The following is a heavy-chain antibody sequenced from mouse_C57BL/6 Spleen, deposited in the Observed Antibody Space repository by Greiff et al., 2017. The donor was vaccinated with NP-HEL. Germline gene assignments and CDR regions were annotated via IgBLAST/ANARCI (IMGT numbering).Heavy chain of an antibody. J-gene: IGHJ1*03. V-gene: IGHV1-72*01. CDR3: ARLDGSCFWYFDV. D-gene: IGHD1-1*01. Sequence: VQLQQPGAELVKPGASVKLSCKASGYTFTSYWMHWVKQRPGRGLEWIGRIDPTSGGTKYNEKFKSKATLTVDKPSSTASMQLSSLTSEDSAVYYCARLDGSCFWYFDVWGTGTTVTVSS. CDR2: IDPTSGGT. CDR1: GYTFTSYW.